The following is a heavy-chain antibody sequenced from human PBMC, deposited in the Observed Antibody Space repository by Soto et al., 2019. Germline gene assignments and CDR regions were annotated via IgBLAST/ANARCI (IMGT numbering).Heavy chain of an antibody. CDR2: VYYSGVT. J-gene: IGHJ4*02. CDR1: GGSISSGDYY. V-gene: IGHV4-30-4*08. Sequence: QVQLQESGPGLVKPSQTLSLTCTVSGGSISSGDYYWSWIRQPPGKGLEWIGYVYYSGVTYYNPSLKSRLTISLDTSKTQFSLKLGSVTAADTAVYFCARQQADFVGGQYFFDYWSQGTLVTVSS. CDR3: ARQQADFVGGQYFFDY. D-gene: IGHD3-3*01.